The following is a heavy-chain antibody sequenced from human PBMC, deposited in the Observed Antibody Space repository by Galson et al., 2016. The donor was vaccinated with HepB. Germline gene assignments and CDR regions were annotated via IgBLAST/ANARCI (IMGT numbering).Heavy chain of an antibody. Sequence: SVKVSCKASGYTFLNYGISWLRQAPGQGLEWMGRIRTYSGKTHYAETFQGRVTMTTNTSTSTVHMELRSLRPDDTAVYYCARDWGLLGGVIQNWFDPWGQGTLVIVSS. J-gene: IGHJ5*02. CDR3: ARDWGLLGGVIQNWFDP. D-gene: IGHD3-16*02. CDR1: GYTFLNYG. CDR2: IRTYSGKT. V-gene: IGHV1-18*01.